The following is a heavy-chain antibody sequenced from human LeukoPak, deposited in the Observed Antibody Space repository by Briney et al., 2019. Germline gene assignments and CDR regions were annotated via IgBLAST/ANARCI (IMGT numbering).Heavy chain of an antibody. CDR2: MNPNSGNT. Sequence: ASVKVSCKASGYTFTSYDINWVRQATGQGLEWMGWMNPNSGNTGYAQKFQGRVTMTRNTSISTAYMELSSLRSDDTAVYYGARDSGVGVTTFVDYWGQGILVTVSS. J-gene: IGHJ4*02. D-gene: IGHD1-26*01. CDR3: ARDSGVGVTTFVDY. CDR1: GYTFTSYD. V-gene: IGHV1-8*01.